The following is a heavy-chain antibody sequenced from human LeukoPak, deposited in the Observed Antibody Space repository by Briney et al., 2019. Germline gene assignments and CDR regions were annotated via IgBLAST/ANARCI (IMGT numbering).Heavy chain of an antibody. Sequence: GGSLRLSCAASGFTFSSYDMHWVRQATGKGLEWFSAIGTAGDTYYPGSVKGRFTISRENAKNSLYLQMNSRRAGDPAVYYCPRGAYYDSSGYYDSAYYFDYWGQGTLVTVSS. CDR3: PRGAYYDSSGYYDSAYYFDY. CDR2: IGTAGDT. V-gene: IGHV3-13*01. D-gene: IGHD3-22*01. J-gene: IGHJ4*02. CDR1: GFTFSSYD.